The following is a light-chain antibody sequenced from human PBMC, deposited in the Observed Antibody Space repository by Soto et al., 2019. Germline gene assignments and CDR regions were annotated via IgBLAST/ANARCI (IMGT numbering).Light chain of an antibody. CDR1: QDIRTE. J-gene: IGKJ1*01. Sequence: AIQMTQSPSSLSASVGDRVTITCRASQDIRTELGWYQQNPGKAPRLLIYGTFSLQSGVPSRFSGSGSGTDFTLTISSLQPDDFATYYCLQDFKYPRTFGQGTKVEVK. V-gene: IGKV1-6*01. CDR3: LQDFKYPRT. CDR2: GTF.